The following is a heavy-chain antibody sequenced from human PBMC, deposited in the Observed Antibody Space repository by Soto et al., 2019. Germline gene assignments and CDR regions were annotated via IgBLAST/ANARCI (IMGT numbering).Heavy chain of an antibody. CDR3: ARQGVVIFWFDP. D-gene: IGHD3-3*01. CDR2: IYYSGST. J-gene: IGHJ5*02. Sequence: PLETLSLTCTVSGGSISSSSYYWGWIRQPPGKGLEWIGSIYYSGSTYYNPSLKSRVTISVDTSKNQFSLKLSSVTAADTAVYYCARQGVVIFWFDPWGQGTLVTVSS. CDR1: GGSISSSSYY. V-gene: IGHV4-39*01.